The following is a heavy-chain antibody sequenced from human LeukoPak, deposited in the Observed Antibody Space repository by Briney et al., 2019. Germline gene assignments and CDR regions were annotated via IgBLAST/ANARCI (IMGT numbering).Heavy chain of an antibody. D-gene: IGHD3-9*01. Sequence: SETLSLTCTVSGGSISSSSYYWSWIRQPPGKGLEWIGEINHSGSTNYNPSLKSRVTISVDTSKNQFSLKLSSVTAADTAVYYCARGLRYFDWLLSPAIRNWFDPWGQGTLVTVSS. CDR3: ARGLRYFDWLLSPAIRNWFDP. CDR2: INHSGST. J-gene: IGHJ5*02. CDR1: GGSISSSSYY. V-gene: IGHV4-39*07.